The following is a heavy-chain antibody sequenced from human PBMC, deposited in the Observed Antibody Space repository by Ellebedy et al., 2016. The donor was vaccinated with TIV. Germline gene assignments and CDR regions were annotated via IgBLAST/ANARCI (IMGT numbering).Heavy chain of an antibody. CDR2: LTADGRST. Sequence: GGSLRLSXAASGFSLSNSFMSWTRQAPGKGLEWVSTLTADGRSTYFADSVKGRFTISRDNSKNTVYLQMNSLRSEDTAVYYCRPGHYSDAWGQGTLVTVSS. CDR3: RPGHYSDA. CDR1: GFSLSNSF. V-gene: IGHV3-23*01. J-gene: IGHJ4*02.